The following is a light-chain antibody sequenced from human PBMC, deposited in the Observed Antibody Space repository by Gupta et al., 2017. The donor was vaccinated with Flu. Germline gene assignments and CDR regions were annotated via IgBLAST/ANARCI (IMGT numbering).Light chain of an antibody. CDR3: ASYTTRTTRGEV. J-gene: IGLJ1*01. V-gene: IGLV2-14*03. CDR2: GVS. Sequence: TISCTGTSNDVGGYNYVSWYQQHPGKAPKVIIYGVSNRHSGGSNRFSGSKSGNTASLTISGLQAEDESDYYCASYTTRTTRGEVFGTGTKVTVL. CDR1: SNDVGGYNY.